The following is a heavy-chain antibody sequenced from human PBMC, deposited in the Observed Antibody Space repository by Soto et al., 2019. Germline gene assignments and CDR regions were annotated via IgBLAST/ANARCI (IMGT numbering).Heavy chain of an antibody. V-gene: IGHV4-39*01. Sequence: TCTVSGGSISSSSYHWGWIRQPPGKGLEWIGSIDYSGTTFYNASLNSRVTISADTSKNQFSLKLSSVTAADTALYYCARRTNTAGGWFDSWGQGALVTVSS. CDR2: IDYSGTT. CDR1: GGSISSSSYH. D-gene: IGHD6-13*01. J-gene: IGHJ5*01. CDR3: ARRTNTAGGWFDS.